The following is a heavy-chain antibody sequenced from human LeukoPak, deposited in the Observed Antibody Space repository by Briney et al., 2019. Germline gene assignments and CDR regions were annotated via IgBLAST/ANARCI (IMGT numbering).Heavy chain of an antibody. CDR1: GYTFTDYY. Sequence: ASVKVSCKASGYTFTDYYIHWVRQAPGQGLEWMGWINPNSGGTNYAQKFQGRVTMTRDTSISTAYMELSRLRSDDTAVYYCATEPLYYYGSGSYRLYYFDYWGQGTLVTVSS. V-gene: IGHV1-2*02. D-gene: IGHD3-10*01. CDR3: ATEPLYYYGSGSYRLYYFDY. J-gene: IGHJ4*02. CDR2: INPNSGGT.